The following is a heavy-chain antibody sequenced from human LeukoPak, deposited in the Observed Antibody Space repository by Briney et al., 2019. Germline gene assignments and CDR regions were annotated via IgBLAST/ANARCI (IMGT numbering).Heavy chain of an antibody. J-gene: IGHJ6*03. V-gene: IGHV4-39*07. CDR2: IYYSGTT. CDR3: ARDGSVAVAGTTYYYYMDV. D-gene: IGHD6-19*01. CDR1: GGSISSSSYY. Sequence: SETLSLTCTVSGGSISSSSYYWGWIRQPPGKGLEWIGSIYYSGTTYYNPSLKSRVTISIDTSKNQFSLKLSSVTAADTAVYYCARDGSVAVAGTTYYYYMDVWGKGTTVTVSS.